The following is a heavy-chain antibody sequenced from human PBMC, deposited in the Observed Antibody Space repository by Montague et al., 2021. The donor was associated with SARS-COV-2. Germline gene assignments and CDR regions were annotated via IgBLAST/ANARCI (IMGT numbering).Heavy chain of an antibody. J-gene: IGHJ5*02. CDR3: ARRPYEILTGYGSGFDA. CDR2: IDWDDDK. Sequence: PALVKPTQTLTLTCTFSGFSLSTSGMCVSWIRQPPGKALEWLARIDWDDDKYYSTSLKTRLTISKDTSKNQVVLTMTDMDPVDTATYYCARRPYEILTGYGSGFDAWGQGTLVTVSS. D-gene: IGHD3-9*01. CDR1: GFSLSTSGMC. V-gene: IGHV2-70*11.